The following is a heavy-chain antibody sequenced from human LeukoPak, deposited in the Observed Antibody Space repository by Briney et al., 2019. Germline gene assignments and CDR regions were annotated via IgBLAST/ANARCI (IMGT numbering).Heavy chain of an antibody. J-gene: IGHJ4*02. D-gene: IGHD3-22*01. CDR3: ATSSGYYLDFDY. CDR1: GFTFSSYW. V-gene: IGHV3-74*01. Sequence: PGGSLILSCAASGFTFSSYWMHWVRQAPGKGLVWVSRINSDGSSTSYADSVKGRFTISRDNAKNTLYLQMNSLRAEDTAVYYCATSSGYYLDFDYWGQGTLVTVSS. CDR2: INSDGSST.